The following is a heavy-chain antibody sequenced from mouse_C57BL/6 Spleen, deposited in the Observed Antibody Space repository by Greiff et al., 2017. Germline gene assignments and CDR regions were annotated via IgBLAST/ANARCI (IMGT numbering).Heavy chain of an antibody. D-gene: IGHD2-10*02. CDR1: GYTFTSYW. CDR3: ARGGYGNYVFAY. Sequence: QVQLQQPGAELVRPGSSVTLSCKASGYTFTSYWMHWVKQRPIQGLEWIGNIDPSDSETHYNQKFKDKATLTVDKSSSTAYMQLSSLTSEDSAVXYCARGGYGNYVFAYWGQGTLVTVSA. CDR2: IDPSDSET. J-gene: IGHJ3*01. V-gene: IGHV1-52*01.